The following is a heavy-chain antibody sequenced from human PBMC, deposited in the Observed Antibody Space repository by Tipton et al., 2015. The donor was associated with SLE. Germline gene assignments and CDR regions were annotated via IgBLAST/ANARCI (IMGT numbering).Heavy chain of an antibody. CDR1: GFIFSDYY. CDR2: ISSSGSTI. V-gene: IGHV3-11*01. CDR3: ARDRSPGPDIVVVPANHAFDI. Sequence: SLRLSCAASGFIFSDYYMNWIRQAPGKGLEWVSYISSSGSTIYYADSVKGRFTISRDNAKNSLYLQMNSMRAEDTAVYYCARDRSPGPDIVVVPANHAFDIWGQGTMVTVSS. D-gene: IGHD2-2*01. J-gene: IGHJ3*02.